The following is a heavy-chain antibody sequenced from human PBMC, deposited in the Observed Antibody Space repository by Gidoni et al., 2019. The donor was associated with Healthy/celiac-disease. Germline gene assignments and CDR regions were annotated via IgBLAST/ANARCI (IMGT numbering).Heavy chain of an antibody. CDR2: IYSGGST. CDR1: GFTVSRNY. CDR3: ARGRQGFWASDYYGMDV. Sequence: EVQLVEPGGGLIQPGGSLRLSCAASGFTVSRNYMSWVRQAPGKGLEWVSVIYSGGSTYYADSVKGRFTISRDNSKNTLYLQMNSLRAEDTAVYYCARGRQGFWASDYYGMDVWGQGTTVTVSS. V-gene: IGHV3-53*01. J-gene: IGHJ6*02. D-gene: IGHD6-6*01.